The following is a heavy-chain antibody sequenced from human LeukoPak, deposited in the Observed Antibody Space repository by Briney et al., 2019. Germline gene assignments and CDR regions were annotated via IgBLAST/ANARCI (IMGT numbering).Heavy chain of an antibody. CDR1: GFTFDDYG. V-gene: IGHV3-20*04. J-gene: IGHJ4*02. CDR3: ARGAFHYYGSGSYFDY. Sequence: RPGGSLRLSCAASGFTFDDYGMSWVRQAPGKGLEWVSGINWNGGSTGYADSVKGRFTISRDNAKNSLYLQMNSLRAEDTALYYCARGAFHYYGSGSYFDYWGQGTLVTVSS. CDR2: INWNGGST. D-gene: IGHD3-10*01.